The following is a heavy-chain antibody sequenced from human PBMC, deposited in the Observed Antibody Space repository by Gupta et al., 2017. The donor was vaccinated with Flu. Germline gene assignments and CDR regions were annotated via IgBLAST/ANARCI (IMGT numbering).Heavy chain of an antibody. CDR2: INPNSGGT. CDR3: ARAEGGSSWYKYYFDY. Sequence: QVQLVQSGAEVKKPGASVKVSCTASGYTFTGSYMHWVRQAPGQGLEWMGWINPNSGGTNYAQKFQGRVTMTRDTSISTAYMELSRLRSDDTAVYYCARAEGGSSWYKYYFDYWGQGTLVTVSS. CDR1: GYTFTGSY. V-gene: IGHV1-2*02. J-gene: IGHJ4*02. D-gene: IGHD6-13*01.